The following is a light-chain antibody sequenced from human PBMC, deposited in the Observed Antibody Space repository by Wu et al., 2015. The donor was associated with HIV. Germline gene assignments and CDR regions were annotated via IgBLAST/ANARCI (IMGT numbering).Light chain of an antibody. CDR1: QNVSSD. CDR3: HQRNSWPQS. J-gene: IGKJ2*03. V-gene: IGKV3-11*01. CDR2: SAS. Sequence: EIVLTQSPGTLSLSPGERATLSCRASQNVSSDLGWYQQTPGQAPRLLIYSASSRAIGIPARFSGGGSGTDFTLTISSLESEDFAVYYCHQRNSWPQSFGQGTKLEIK.